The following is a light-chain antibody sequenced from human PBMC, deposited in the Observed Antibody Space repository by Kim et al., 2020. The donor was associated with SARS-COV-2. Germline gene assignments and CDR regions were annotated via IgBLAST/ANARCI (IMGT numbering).Light chain of an antibody. J-gene: IGLJ1*01. V-gene: IGLV3-21*01. Sequence: QGQRPRITWGGTTIEGKGCNGYQQKQGKAPGLVIYNDMDRPSGTPSRSPGSRSGTTATLTITGAEAEDRADNYCKWGARITNNSVFGAGTKVPVL. CDR2: NDM. CDR3: KWGARITNNSV. CDR1: TIEGKG.